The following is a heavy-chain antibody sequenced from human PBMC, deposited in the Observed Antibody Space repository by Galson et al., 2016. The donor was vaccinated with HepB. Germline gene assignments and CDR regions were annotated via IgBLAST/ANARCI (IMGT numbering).Heavy chain of an antibody. D-gene: IGHD1-26*01. CDR2: ISYAGSNK. Sequence: SLRLSCAASGFTFSSYGMHWVRQAPSKGLEWVAVISYAGSNKYYADSVKGRFTISRDNSKNTLFLQMNSLRAEDTAVYYCAKEPAPVGSYGVYYYYGMDVWGQGTTVTVSS. CDR1: GFTFSSYG. V-gene: IGHV3-30*18. J-gene: IGHJ6*02. CDR3: AKEPAPVGSYGVYYYYGMDV.